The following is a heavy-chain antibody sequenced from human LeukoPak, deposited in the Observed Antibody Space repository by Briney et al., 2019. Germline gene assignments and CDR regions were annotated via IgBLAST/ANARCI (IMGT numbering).Heavy chain of an antibody. V-gene: IGHV3-23*01. CDR1: GFTFSSYA. Sequence: GGSPRLSCAASGFTFSSYAMSWVRQAPGKGLEWVSGISGSGGSTYYADSVKGRFTISRDNSKNTMYLQMNSLRAEDTAVYYCAKVAVAYCGGDCYYFDYWGQGTLVTVSS. CDR2: ISGSGGST. CDR3: AKVAVAYCGGDCYYFDY. D-gene: IGHD2-21*01. J-gene: IGHJ4*02.